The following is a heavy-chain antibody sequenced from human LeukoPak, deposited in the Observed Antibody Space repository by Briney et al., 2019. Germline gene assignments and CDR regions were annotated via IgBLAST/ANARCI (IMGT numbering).Heavy chain of an antibody. CDR1: GGSISSSSFY. Sequence: SETLSLTCTVSGGSISSSSFYWGWIRQPPGKGLEGIGSIYYSGSTYYNPSLKSRLTISVDTSKNQFSLQLNSVTAADTAVYYCARPHVAAAYWLDTWGQGTLVTVSS. CDR3: ARPHVAAAYWLDT. D-gene: IGHD6-13*01. CDR2: IYYSGST. J-gene: IGHJ5*02. V-gene: IGHV4-39*01.